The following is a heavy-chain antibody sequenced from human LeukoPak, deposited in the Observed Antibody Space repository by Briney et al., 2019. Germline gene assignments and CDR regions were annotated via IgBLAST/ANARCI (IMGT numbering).Heavy chain of an antibody. CDR2: IYYSGST. J-gene: IGHJ4*02. Sequence: PSQTLSLTCTVSGGSISSGDYYWSWIRQPPGKGLEWIGYIYYSGSTNYNPSLKRRVTISVDTSKNQVSLKLSSVTAADTAVYYCASLAIYGSGTWAGDYWGQGTLVTVSS. CDR1: GGSISSGDYY. CDR3: ASLAIYGSGTWAGDY. V-gene: IGHV4-30-4*08. D-gene: IGHD3-10*01.